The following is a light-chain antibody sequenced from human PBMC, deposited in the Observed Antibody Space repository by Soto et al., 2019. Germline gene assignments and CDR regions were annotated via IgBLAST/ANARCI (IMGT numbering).Light chain of an antibody. CDR3: AAWDDSVNGWV. J-gene: IGLJ3*02. CDR2: TND. V-gene: IGLV1-44*01. CDR1: NANIGVNI. Sequence: QSVLTQPPSASEAPGQRVTISCSGSNANIGVNIVNWYQQLPGSAPKLLIYTNDQRPSGVPDRFSGSKSGTSASLAISGLQSDDEADYYCAAWDDSVNGWVLGGGTKVTVL.